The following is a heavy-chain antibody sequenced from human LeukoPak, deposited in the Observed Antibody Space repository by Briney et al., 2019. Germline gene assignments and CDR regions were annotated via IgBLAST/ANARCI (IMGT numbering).Heavy chain of an antibody. V-gene: IGHV4-59*11. J-gene: IGHJ4*02. Sequence: SETLSLNCTVSGGSISPLYWSWIRQPPGKGLEFIGYIYYGGTTNYNPSLKSRVTLSVDTSKNQFSLKLSSVTAADTAVYYCARGGVASKYYLDSWRQGTLVTVSS. CDR3: ARGGVASKYYLDS. CDR1: GGSISPLY. CDR2: IYYGGTT. D-gene: IGHD3-10*01.